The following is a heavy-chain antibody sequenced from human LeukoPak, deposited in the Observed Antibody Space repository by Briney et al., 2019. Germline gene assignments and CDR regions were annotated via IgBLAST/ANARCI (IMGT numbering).Heavy chain of an antibody. V-gene: IGHV3-23*05. J-gene: IGHJ4*02. CDR3: ARSAPDYTRFDF. CDR2: FKTNYNQV. CDR1: GFTFSDYA. D-gene: IGHD4-11*01. Sequence: GGSLRLSCVASGFTFSDYAMNWVRQAPGKGLEWVSTFKTNYNQVYYAESVRGRFTISTDNSKNTAYLQMNSLRVEDTALYYCARSAPDYTRFDFWGQGALVTVSS.